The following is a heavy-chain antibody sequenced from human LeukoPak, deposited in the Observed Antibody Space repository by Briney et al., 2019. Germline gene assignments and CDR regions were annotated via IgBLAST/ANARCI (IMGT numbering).Heavy chain of an antibody. CDR2: IASDGSST. CDR1: GFSFSNYW. CDR3: ARGRPHGNDY. Sequence: GGSLRLSCAASGFSFSNYWFHWVRQAPGKGLVWVSRIASDGSSTTYADSVKGRFSISRDNAKNTLYLQMNSLRVEDTAVYYCARGRPHGNDYWGQGTLVTVSS. V-gene: IGHV3-74*01. D-gene: IGHD4-23*01. J-gene: IGHJ4*02.